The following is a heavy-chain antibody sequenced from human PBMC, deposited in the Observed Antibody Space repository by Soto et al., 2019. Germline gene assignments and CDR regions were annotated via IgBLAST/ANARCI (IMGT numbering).Heavy chain of an antibody. J-gene: IGHJ4*02. CDR2: VNQSGTS. CDR1: GDSTRIRYC. CDR3: ASRDPGTSVDY. D-gene: IGHD1-7*01. Sequence: SETLSLTCVVSGDSTRIRYCWTFLRRPPGRGLEWIGEVNQSGTSNYNPSLKSRVTISIDNSNNHFSLKMTSVTAADTAVYYCASRDPGTSVDYWGQGTLVTVSS. V-gene: IGHV4-4*02.